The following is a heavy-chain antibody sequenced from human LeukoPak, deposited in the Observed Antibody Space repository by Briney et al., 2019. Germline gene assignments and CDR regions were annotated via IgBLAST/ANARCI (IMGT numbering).Heavy chain of an antibody. D-gene: IGHD4-17*01. CDR2: IYYSGIT. V-gene: IGHV4-31*03. J-gene: IGHJ4*02. Sequence: SETLSLTCTVSGGSISTGGYYWAWIRQDPGKGLEWIGFIYYSGITYFNPSLKSRVSMSIDTSKNQFSLKLSSVTAADTAVYFCARAVTTSIIYYFDYWGQGTLVAVSS. CDR3: ARAVTTSIIYYFDY. CDR1: GGSISTGGYY.